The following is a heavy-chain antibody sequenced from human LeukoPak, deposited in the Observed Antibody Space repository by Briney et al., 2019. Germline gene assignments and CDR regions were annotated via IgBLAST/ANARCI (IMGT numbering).Heavy chain of an antibody. CDR2: ISGSGGST. V-gene: IGHV3-23*01. J-gene: IGHJ4*02. CDR3: AKTRPLHDYGEAPSFDY. D-gene: IGHD4-17*01. Sequence: GGSLRLSCAASGFTFSSYAMSWVRQAPGKGLEWVSAISGSGGSTYYADSVKGRFTISRDNSKNTLYLQMNGLRAEDTAVYYCAKTRPLHDYGEAPSFDYWGQGTLVTVSS. CDR1: GFTFSSYA.